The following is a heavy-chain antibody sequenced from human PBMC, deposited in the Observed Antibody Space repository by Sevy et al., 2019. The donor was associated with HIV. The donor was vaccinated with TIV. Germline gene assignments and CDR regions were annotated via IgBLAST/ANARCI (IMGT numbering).Heavy chain of an antibody. V-gene: IGHV1-69*13. D-gene: IGHD2-8*02. CDR3: ARSTRSGPMGPYYYGMDV. CDR1: GGTFSSYA. Sequence: ASVKVSCKASGGTFSSYAISWVRQAPGQGLEWMGGIIPIFGTANYAQKFQGRVTITADESTSTAYMELSSRRSEDTALYYCARSTRSGPMGPYYYGMDVWGQGTTVTVSS. CDR2: IIPIFGTA. J-gene: IGHJ6*02.